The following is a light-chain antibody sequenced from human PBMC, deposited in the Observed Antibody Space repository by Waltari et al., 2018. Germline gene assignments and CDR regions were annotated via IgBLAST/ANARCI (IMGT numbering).Light chain of an antibody. J-gene: IGLJ2*01. CDR2: DVN. Sequence: SALTQPASVSGSAGQSITISCTGTSSDVGGYKYVSWYQQHPGKAPKLIIYDVNNRPSGVSNRFSGSKSANTASLSISGLQAEDEADYYCNSFTLGTALLVFGGGTKLTVL. CDR3: NSFTLGTALLV. V-gene: IGLV2-14*03. CDR1: SSDVGGYKY.